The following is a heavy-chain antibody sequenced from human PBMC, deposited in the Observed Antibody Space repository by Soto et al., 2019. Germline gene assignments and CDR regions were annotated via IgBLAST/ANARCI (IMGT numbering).Heavy chain of an antibody. Sequence: SETLSLTCAVYGGSFSGYYWSWIRQPPGKGLEWIGEINHSGSTNYNPSLKSRVTISVDTSKNQFSLKLSSVTAADTAVYYCARGSGIAVAGPNFDYWGQGTLVTVSS. CDR3: ARGSGIAVAGPNFDY. D-gene: IGHD6-19*01. V-gene: IGHV4-34*01. CDR2: INHSGST. CDR1: GGSFSGYY. J-gene: IGHJ4*02.